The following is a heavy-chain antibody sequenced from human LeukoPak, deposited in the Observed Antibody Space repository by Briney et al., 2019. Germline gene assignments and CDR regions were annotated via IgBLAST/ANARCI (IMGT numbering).Heavy chain of an antibody. Sequence: ASVKVSCKASGYTFTGHYLHWVRQAPGQGLEWMGWLNPNNGGTKYAQKFQGRVTMTRDTSITTAYMELSSQRSDDTAVYYCARYCPSSCNAGDTFDIWGQGTVVTVSS. CDR1: GYTFTGHY. D-gene: IGHD2-2*01. CDR2: LNPNNGGT. J-gene: IGHJ3*02. V-gene: IGHV1-2*02. CDR3: ARYCPSSCNAGDTFDI.